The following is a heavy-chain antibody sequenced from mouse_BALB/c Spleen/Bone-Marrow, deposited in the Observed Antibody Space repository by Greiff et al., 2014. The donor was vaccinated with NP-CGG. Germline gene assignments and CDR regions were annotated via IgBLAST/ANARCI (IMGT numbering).Heavy chain of an antibody. V-gene: IGHV5-4*02. CDR3: ARGNYSNYGAMDY. J-gene: IGHJ4*01. Sequence: EVMLVESGGGLVKPGGSLKLSCAASGFTFSDYYMYWVRQTPEKRLEWVATISDGGSYTYYPDSVKGRFTISRDNAKNNLYLQMSSLKSEDTAMYYCARGNYSNYGAMDYWGQGTSVTVSS. D-gene: IGHD2-5*01. CDR1: GFTFSDYY. CDR2: ISDGGSYT.